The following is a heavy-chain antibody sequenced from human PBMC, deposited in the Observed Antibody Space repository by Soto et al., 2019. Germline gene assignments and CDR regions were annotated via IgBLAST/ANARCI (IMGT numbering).Heavy chain of an antibody. CDR2: MYYSGTT. Sequence: SETLSLTCTVSGGSISSGDYCWNWIRQTPGKGLEWIGSMYYSGTTYYNPALKSRLNISIDSSKNQFSLKLTSVTAADTAVYYCVRDLTEPYWHFDLWGRGTLVIVSS. V-gene: IGHV4-30-4*01. D-gene: IGHD1-26*01. J-gene: IGHJ2*01. CDR3: VRDLTEPYWHFDL. CDR1: GGSISSGDYC.